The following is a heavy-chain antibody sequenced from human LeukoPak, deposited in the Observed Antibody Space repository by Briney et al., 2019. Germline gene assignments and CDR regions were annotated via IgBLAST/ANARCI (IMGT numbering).Heavy chain of an antibody. CDR3: ARVTDGDSRAFDY. V-gene: IGHV3-48*03. J-gene: IGHJ4*02. Sequence: GGSLRLSCAASGFTFSSYEMNWVRQAPGKGLEWVSYISSSGSTIHYADSVKGRFTISRDNAKNSLYLQMNSLRAEDTAVYYCARVTDGDSRAFDYWGQGTLVTVSS. D-gene: IGHD3-10*01. CDR2: ISSSGSTI. CDR1: GFTFSSYE.